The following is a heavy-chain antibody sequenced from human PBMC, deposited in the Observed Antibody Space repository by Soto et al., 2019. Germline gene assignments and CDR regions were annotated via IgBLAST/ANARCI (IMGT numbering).Heavy chain of an antibody. CDR1: GFTVSRNY. V-gene: IGHV3-66*01. Sequence: EVQLVESGGGLVQPGGSLRLSCAASGFTVSRNYMSWVRQAPGKGLEWVSVIYSGGSTYYADSVKGRFTISRDNSKNTLYLQMNSLRAEDTAVYYCARGRDGYNYPFDYWGQGTLVTVSS. D-gene: IGHD5-12*01. J-gene: IGHJ4*02. CDR2: IYSGGST. CDR3: ARGRDGYNYPFDY.